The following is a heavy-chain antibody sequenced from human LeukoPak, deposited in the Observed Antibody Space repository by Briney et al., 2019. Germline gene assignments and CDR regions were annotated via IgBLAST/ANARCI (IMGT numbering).Heavy chain of an antibody. D-gene: IGHD6-13*01. Sequence: GGSLRLSCAASGFTFSDYYMSWIRQAPGKGLEWVSYISSSGSTIYYADSVKGRFTISRDNAKNSLYLQMNSLRAEDTAVYYCARDPGRDEYSSIWYSANWFDPWGQGTLVTVSS. CDR3: ARDPGRDEYSSIWYSANWFDP. CDR2: ISSSGSTI. V-gene: IGHV3-11*01. J-gene: IGHJ5*02. CDR1: GFTFSDYY.